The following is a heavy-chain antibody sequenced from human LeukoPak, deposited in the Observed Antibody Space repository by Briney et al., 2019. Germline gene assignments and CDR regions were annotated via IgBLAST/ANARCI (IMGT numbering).Heavy chain of an antibody. D-gene: IGHD6-6*01. CDR2: IKQDGSEE. CDR3: ARDPYSSTWSYGMDV. CDR1: GFTFSSYW. Sequence: VGSLRLSCAASGFTFSSYWMSWVRQAPGKGLEWVANIKQDGSEEVYVDSVRGRFTISRDNAKNSLFLQMNTLRAEDTAVYYCARDPYSSTWSYGMDVWGQGTTVTVSS. V-gene: IGHV3-7*05. J-gene: IGHJ6*02.